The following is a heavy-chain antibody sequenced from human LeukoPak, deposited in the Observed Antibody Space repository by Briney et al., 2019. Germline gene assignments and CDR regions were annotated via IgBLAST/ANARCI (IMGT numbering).Heavy chain of an antibody. J-gene: IGHJ3*02. CDR3: ARDIAARGFDI. V-gene: IGHV3-21*01. CDR1: GFTFSSYS. Sequence: GGSLRLSCAASGFTFSSYSMNWVRQAPGKGLEWVSSISGSNSYIYYADSMKGRFTISRDNAKNSLYLQMNSLRAEDTAVYYCARDIAARGFDIWGQGTMVTVSS. CDR2: ISGSNSYI. D-gene: IGHD6-6*01.